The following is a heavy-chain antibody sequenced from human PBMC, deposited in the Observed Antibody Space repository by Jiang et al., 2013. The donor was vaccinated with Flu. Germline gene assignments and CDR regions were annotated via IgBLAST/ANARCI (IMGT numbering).Heavy chain of an antibody. V-gene: IGHV4-59*01. CDR3: ARVVGHGIVVVTATYAFDI. CDR1: SISSYY. CDR2: IYYSGST. D-gene: IGHD2-21*02. J-gene: IGHJ3*02. Sequence: SISSYYWSWIRQPPGKGLEWIGYIYYSGSTNYNPSLKSRVTISVDTSKNQFSLKLSSVTAADTAVYYCARVVGHGIVVVTATYAFDIWGQGTMVTVSS.